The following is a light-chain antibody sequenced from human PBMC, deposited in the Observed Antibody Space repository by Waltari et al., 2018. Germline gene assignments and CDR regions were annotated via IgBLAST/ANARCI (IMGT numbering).Light chain of an antibody. CDR2: GAS. Sequence: EIVLTQSPGTLSLSPGERATLSCRASQRVSSSYLAWYQQKPGQSPRLLIYGASSRATGIPDRFSGSGSGTDFTLTISRLQPEDFAVYYCQQYGGSPSWTFGQGTKVEIK. CDR3: QQYGGSPSWT. J-gene: IGKJ1*01. CDR1: QRVSSSY. V-gene: IGKV3-20*01.